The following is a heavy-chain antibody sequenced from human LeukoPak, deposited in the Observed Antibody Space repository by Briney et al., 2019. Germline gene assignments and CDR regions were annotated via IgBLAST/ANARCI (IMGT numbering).Heavy chain of an antibody. CDR3: AKGLVPAAPAIINYYYYMDV. D-gene: IGHD2-2*01. V-gene: IGHV3-30-3*01. Sequence: GGSLRLSCAASGSTFSSYAMHWVRQASGKGLKWVAVISYDGSNKYYADSVKGRFTISRDNSKNTLYLQMNSLRAEDTAVYYCAKGLVPAAPAIINYYYYMDVWGKGTTVTVSS. CDR2: ISYDGSNK. J-gene: IGHJ6*03. CDR1: GSTFSSYA.